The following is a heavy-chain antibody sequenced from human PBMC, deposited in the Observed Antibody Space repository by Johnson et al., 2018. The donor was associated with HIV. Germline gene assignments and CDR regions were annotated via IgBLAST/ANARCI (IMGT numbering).Heavy chain of an antibody. D-gene: IGHD3-16*01. CDR3: AREFWGTSSPFDI. CDR2: GTT. J-gene: IGHJ3*02. V-gene: IGHV3-53*01. Sequence: GTTSYAESVRGRFIISRDNSKNTVFLQMNSLRVEDTAVYYCAREFWGTSSPFDIWGQGTMVTVSS.